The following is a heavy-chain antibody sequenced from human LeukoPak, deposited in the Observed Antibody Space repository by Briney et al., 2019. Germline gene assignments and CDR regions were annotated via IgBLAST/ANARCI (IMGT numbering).Heavy chain of an antibody. CDR2: IKQDGSEK. D-gene: IGHD2-15*01. J-gene: IGHJ4*02. CDR3: ASCSGGSCYYDY. Sequence: GGSLRLSCAASGFTFSSYWMSWVRQAPRKGLEWVANIKQDGSEKYYVDSVKGRFTISRDNAKNSLYLQMNSLRAEDTAVYYCASCSGGSCYYDYWGQGTLVTVSS. V-gene: IGHV3-7*01. CDR1: GFTFSSYW.